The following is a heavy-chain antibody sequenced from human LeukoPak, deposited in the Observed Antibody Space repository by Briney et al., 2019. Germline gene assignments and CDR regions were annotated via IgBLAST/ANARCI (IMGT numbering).Heavy chain of an antibody. J-gene: IGHJ1*01. V-gene: IGHV3-66*01. D-gene: IGHD2-15*01. CDR3: ASDSYSPEYFQH. Sequence: PGGSLRLSCAASGFPFSNHAMTWVRQAPGKGLEWVSVIYSGGSTFYADSVKGRFTISRDNSKNTLYLQMNSLRAEDTAVYYCASDSYSPEYFQHWGQGTLVTVSS. CDR1: GFPFSNHA. CDR2: IYSGGST.